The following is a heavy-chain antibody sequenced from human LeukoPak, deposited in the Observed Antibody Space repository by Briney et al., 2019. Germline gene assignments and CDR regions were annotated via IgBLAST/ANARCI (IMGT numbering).Heavy chain of an antibody. J-gene: IGHJ3*01. Sequence: GGSLRLSCAASGFTFSSSWMSWVRQAPGRGLEWVSAIKGSGSFTKYADSVTGRFTISRDNSKNMLYLQMSSLTADDTAIYYYARDPNGDYIGAFDFGGQGTMVTVSS. CDR2: IKGSGSFT. V-gene: IGHV3-23*01. CDR1: GFTFSSSW. D-gene: IGHD4-17*01. CDR3: ARDPNGDYIGAFDF.